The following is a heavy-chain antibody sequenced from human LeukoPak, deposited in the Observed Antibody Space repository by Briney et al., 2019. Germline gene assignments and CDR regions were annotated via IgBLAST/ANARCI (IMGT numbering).Heavy chain of an antibody. Sequence: PGRSLRLSCAASGFTFSSYAMHWVRQAPGKGLEWVAIISYDGSNKYYADSVKGRFTISRDISKNTLYLQMNSLRTEDTAVYFCAREGSSSSFDYWGQGTLVTVSS. CDR3: AREGSSSSFDY. D-gene: IGHD6-13*01. V-gene: IGHV3-30-3*01. CDR2: ISYDGSNK. CDR1: GFTFSSYA. J-gene: IGHJ4*02.